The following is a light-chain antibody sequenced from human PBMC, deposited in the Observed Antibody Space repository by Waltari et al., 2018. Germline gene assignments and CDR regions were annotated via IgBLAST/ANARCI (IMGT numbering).Light chain of an antibody. CDR1: DSDVGAYDF. V-gene: IGLV2-14*01. CDR2: EGS. Sequence: QSALTQPASVSGSPGQSITISCSGTDSDVGAYDFVSWYQQHQGKTPHLIIYEGSNRPSGMSNRFSASKSGNTASLTISGLQAEDEADYYCSSYTTSSAPGVFGTGTRVTVL. CDR3: SSYTTSSAPGV. J-gene: IGLJ1*01.